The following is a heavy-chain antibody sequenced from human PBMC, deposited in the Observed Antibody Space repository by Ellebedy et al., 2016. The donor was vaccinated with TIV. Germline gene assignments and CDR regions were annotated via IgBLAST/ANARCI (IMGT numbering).Heavy chain of an antibody. CDR2: ISYDGSNK. Sequence: GGSLRLSXAASGFTFSSYAMHWVRQAPGKGLEWVAVISYDGSNKYYADSVKGRFTISRDNSKNTLYLQMNSLRAEDTAVYYCARGGGLRYFDWLLGGAFDIWGQGTMVTVSS. J-gene: IGHJ3*02. CDR1: GFTFSSYA. D-gene: IGHD3-9*01. V-gene: IGHV3-30-3*01. CDR3: ARGGGLRYFDWLLGGAFDI.